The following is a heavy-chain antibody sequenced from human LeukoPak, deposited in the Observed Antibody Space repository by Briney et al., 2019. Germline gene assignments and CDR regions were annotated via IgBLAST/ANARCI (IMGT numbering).Heavy chain of an antibody. CDR3: ARGSPLYSYGQHYFDY. CDR2: INHSGST. D-gene: IGHD5-18*01. Sequence: PSETLSLTCAVYGGSFSGYYWSWIRQPPGKGLEWIGEINHSGSTNYNPSLKSRVTISVDTSKNQFSLKLSSVTAADTAVYYCARGSPLYSYGQHYFDYWGQGTLVTVSS. V-gene: IGHV4-34*01. CDR1: GGSFSGYY. J-gene: IGHJ4*02.